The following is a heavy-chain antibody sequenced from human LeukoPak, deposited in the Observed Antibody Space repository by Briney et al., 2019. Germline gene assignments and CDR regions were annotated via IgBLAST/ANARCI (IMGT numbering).Heavy chain of an antibody. Sequence: ASVNVSCTASGYTFTSYGISWVRQAPGQGLEWMGWISAYNGNTNYAQKLQGRVTMTTDTSTSTAYMELRSLRSDDTAVYYCARALRFTIFGVRWGQGTLVTVSS. CDR3: ARALRFTIFGVR. CDR2: ISAYNGNT. CDR1: GYTFTSYG. D-gene: IGHD3-3*01. V-gene: IGHV1-18*01. J-gene: IGHJ4*02.